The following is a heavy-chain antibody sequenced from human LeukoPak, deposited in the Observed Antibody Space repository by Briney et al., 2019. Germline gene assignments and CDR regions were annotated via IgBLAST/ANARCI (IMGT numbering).Heavy chain of an antibody. Sequence: PGGSLRLSCAASGFTFDDYAMNWVRQAPGKGLEWVSGISWNSGSIAYADSVKGRFTISRDNAKNSLFLQMNSLRAEDSALYYCARGSYDFWSGYYSDYWGQGTLVTVSS. CDR3: ARGSYDFWSGYYSDY. D-gene: IGHD3-3*01. V-gene: IGHV3-9*01. CDR1: GFTFDDYA. J-gene: IGHJ4*02. CDR2: ISWNSGSI.